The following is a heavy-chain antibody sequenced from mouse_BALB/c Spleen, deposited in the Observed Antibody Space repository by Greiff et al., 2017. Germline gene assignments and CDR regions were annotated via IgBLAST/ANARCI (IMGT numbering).Heavy chain of an antibody. J-gene: IGHJ2*01. CDR3: AMSGDYDDAVYFDY. Sequence: VHVKQSGPELVKPGASMKVSCKASGYAFTSFNMYWVKQSHGKSLEWIGYIDPYNGGTSYNQKFKGKATLTVDKSSSTAYMHLNSLTSEDSAVYYCAMSGDYDDAVYFDYWGQGTTLTVSS. V-gene: IGHV1S135*01. CDR1: GYAFTSFN. D-gene: IGHD2-4*01. CDR2: IDPYNGGT.